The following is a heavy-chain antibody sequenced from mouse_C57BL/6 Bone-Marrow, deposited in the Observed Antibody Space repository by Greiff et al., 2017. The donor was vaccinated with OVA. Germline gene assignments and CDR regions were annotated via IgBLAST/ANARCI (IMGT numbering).Heavy chain of an antibody. CDR1: GYTFTSYW. V-gene: IGHV1-50*01. CDR2: IDPSDSYT. D-gene: IGHD2-5*01. Sequence: VQLQQPGAELVKPGASVKLSCKASGYTFTSYWMQWVKQRPGQGLEWIGEIDPSDSYTNYNQKFKGKVTVTVDTSSSTAYMQLSSLTSEDSAVYYCAREVLSNYSWYFAFWGTGTTVTVSS. CDR3: AREVLSNYSWYFAF. J-gene: IGHJ1*03.